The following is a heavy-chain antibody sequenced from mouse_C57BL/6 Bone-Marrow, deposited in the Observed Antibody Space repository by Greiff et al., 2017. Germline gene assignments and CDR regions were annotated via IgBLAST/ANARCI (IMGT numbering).Heavy chain of an antibody. CDR3: AMPTVAPYYFDY. Sequence: QVQLQQPGAELVKPGASVKVSCKASGYTFTSYWMHWVKQRPGQGLEWIGRIHPSDSDTNYNQKFKGKATLTADKSSSTAYMQLSSLTSEDSAVYYCAMPTVAPYYFDYWGQGTTLTVSS. J-gene: IGHJ2*01. CDR2: IHPSDSDT. D-gene: IGHD1-1*01. CDR1: GYTFTSYW. V-gene: IGHV1-74*01.